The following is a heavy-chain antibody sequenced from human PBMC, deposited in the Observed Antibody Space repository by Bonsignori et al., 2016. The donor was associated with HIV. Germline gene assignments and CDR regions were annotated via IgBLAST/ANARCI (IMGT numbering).Heavy chain of an antibody. V-gene: IGHV1-69*01. CDR2: ILPRLNAP. CDR3: ARGVVAYSVSYTYMDV. J-gene: IGHJ6*03. D-gene: IGHD5-12*01. Sequence: WVRQAPGQGLEWMGGILPRLNAPNYSQKFRGRVTITADESTRTAHLELSSLRSDDTAVYYCARGVVAYSVSYTYMDVWGKGTPVTVSS.